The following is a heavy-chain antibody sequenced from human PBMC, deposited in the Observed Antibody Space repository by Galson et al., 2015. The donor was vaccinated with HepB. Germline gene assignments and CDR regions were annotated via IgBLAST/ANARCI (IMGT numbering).Heavy chain of an antibody. D-gene: IGHD3-3*01. V-gene: IGHV3-23*01. J-gene: IGHJ3*02. CDR1: GFIFSTYA. CDR3: AKVSGLTIFDAFDI. CDR2: IAASGGST. Sequence: SLRLSCAASGFIFSTYAMSWVRQAPGKGLEWVSNIAASGGSTYYADSVKGRFTVSRDNSKNTLYLQMDSLRVEDTAVYFCAKVSGLTIFDAFDIWGQGTMVTVSS.